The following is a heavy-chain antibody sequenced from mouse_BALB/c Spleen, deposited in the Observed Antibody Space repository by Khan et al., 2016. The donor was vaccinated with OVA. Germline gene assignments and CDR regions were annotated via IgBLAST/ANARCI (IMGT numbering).Heavy chain of an antibody. CDR1: GYSFTNYW. J-gene: IGHJ2*01. V-gene: IGHV1-87*01. CDR2: TYPGNGDT. D-gene: IGHD1-1*01. CDR3: ARGGMTTGYFDY. Sequence: VQLQQSGAELARPGASVKLSCKASGYSFTNYWMQWVKQRPGQGLEWIGTTYPGNGDTRYTQNFKGKATLTADKSSNTAYMQLSSLASEDSAVYYCARGGMTTGYFDYWGLGTTLTVSS.